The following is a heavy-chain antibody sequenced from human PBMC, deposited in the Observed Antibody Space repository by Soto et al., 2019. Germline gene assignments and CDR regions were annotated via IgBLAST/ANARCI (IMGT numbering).Heavy chain of an antibody. V-gene: IGHV4-39*01. CDR3: ACELIGSKYGQHPVDY. Sequence: PSETLSLTCTVSGGSSSSNSYYGGWIRQPPGKGLEWIGSIYYSGNTYYNPSLKSRVTISVDTSKNQFSLKLSSVTAADTAVYYCACELIGSKYGQHPVDYWVQGTLVTVSS. J-gene: IGHJ4*02. D-gene: IGHD3-10*01. CDR1: GGSSSSNSYY. CDR2: IYYSGNT.